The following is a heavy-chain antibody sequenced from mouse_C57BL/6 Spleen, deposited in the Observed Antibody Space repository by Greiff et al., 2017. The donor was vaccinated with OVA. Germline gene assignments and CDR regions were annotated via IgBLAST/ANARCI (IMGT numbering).Heavy chain of an antibody. D-gene: IGHD1-1*01. CDR1: GFTFSDYY. J-gene: IGHJ4*01. CDR3: ARETVEGLMDD. V-gene: IGHV5-12*01. CDR2: ISNGGGST. Sequence: EVMLVESGGGLVQPGGSLKLSCAASGFTFSDYYMYWVRQTPEKRLAWVAYISNGGGSTYYPDTGKGRFTLSRDNAKNTLYLQMSRLKSEDTAMYYCARETVEGLMDDWGQGTSVTVSS.